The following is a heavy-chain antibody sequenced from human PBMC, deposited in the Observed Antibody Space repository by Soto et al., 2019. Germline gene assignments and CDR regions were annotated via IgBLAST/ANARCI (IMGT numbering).Heavy chain of an antibody. Sequence: LSLTCTVSGGSISSGGYYWSWIRQHPGKGLEWIGYIYYSGSTYYNPSLKSRVTISVDTSKNQFSLKLSSVTAADTAVYYCARGTMVPGDYFDYWGQGTLVTVAS. J-gene: IGHJ4*02. V-gene: IGHV4-31*03. CDR2: IYYSGST. D-gene: IGHD3-10*01. CDR1: GGSISSGGYY. CDR3: ARGTMVPGDYFDY.